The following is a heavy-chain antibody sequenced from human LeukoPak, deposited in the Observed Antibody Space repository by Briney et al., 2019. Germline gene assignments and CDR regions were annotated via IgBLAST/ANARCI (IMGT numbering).Heavy chain of an antibody. V-gene: IGHV1-18*01. CDR2: ISASNGNT. Sequence: WASVKVSCKASGYTFTRYGISWVRQAPGQGLQWLGWISASNGNTYYAQKFRDRVTMSTDTSTGTAYLDVRSLTSDDTAVYYCARDHSNWNYAPDFWGQGTLVIVSS. D-gene: IGHD1-7*01. J-gene: IGHJ4*02. CDR3: ARDHSNWNYAPDF. CDR1: GYTFTRYG.